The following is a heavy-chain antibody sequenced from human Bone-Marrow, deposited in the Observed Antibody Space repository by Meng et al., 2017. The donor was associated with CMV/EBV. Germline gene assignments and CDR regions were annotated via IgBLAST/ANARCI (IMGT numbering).Heavy chain of an antibody. CDR2: ISAYNGNT. CDR3: ARDRDRGGVWYYGMDV. D-gene: IGHD5-24*01. V-gene: IGHV1-18*01. J-gene: IGHJ6*02. Sequence: ASVKVSCKASGYTFTSYGISWVRQAPGQGLEWMGWISAYNGNTNYAQKLQGRVTMTTDTSTSTAYMELRSLRSDDTAVYYCARDRDRGGVWYYGMDVWAQGTTVTVSS. CDR1: GYTFTSYG.